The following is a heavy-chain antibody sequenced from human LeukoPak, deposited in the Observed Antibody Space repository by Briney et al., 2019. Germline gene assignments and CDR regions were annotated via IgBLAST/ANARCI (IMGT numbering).Heavy chain of an antibody. CDR2: ISYDGSAK. CDR3: ARREWELSDY. Sequence: PGGSLRLSCAASGFIFNSYAMHWVRQAPGKGLEWVAVISYDGSAKYYADSVKGRFTIPRDNSKNTLYLQMNSLRAEDTAVYYCARREWELSDYWGQGTLVTVSS. D-gene: IGHD1-26*01. V-gene: IGHV3-30*07. J-gene: IGHJ4*02. CDR1: GFIFNSYA.